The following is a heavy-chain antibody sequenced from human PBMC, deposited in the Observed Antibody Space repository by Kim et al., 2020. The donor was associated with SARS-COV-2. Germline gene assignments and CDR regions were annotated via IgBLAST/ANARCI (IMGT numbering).Heavy chain of an antibody. Sequence: GGSLRLSCAASGFTFDDYAMHWVRQAPGKGLEWVSGISWNSGSIGYADSVKGRFTISRDNAKNSLYLQMNSLRAEDTALYYCAGYDSSGYYSSFDYWGQG. D-gene: IGHD3-22*01. CDR1: GFTFDDYA. J-gene: IGHJ4*02. CDR2: ISWNSGSI. V-gene: IGHV3-9*01. CDR3: AGYDSSGYYSSFDY.